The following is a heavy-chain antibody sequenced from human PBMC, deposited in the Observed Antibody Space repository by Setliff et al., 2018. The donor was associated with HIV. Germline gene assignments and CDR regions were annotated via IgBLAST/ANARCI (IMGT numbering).Heavy chain of an antibody. V-gene: IGHV1-8*01. CDR3: AILRIAENWFDP. CDR1: GYTFTSYD. CDR2: MNPNSGNT. Sequence: ASVKVSCKASGYTFTSYDINWVRQATGQGLEWMGWMNPNSGNTGYAQKFQGRVTMTEDTSTDTAYMELSSLRSEDTAVYYCAILRIAENWFDPWGQGTLVTVSS. D-gene: IGHD6-13*01. J-gene: IGHJ5*02.